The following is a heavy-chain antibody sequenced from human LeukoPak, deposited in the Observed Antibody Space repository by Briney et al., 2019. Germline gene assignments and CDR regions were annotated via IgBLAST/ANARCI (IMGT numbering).Heavy chain of an antibody. CDR1: GYSISSSRYS. CDR2: IYYSGST. Sequence: SETLSLTCTVSGYSISSSRYSWGWIRQPPGKGLEWIGNIYYSGSTNYNPSLKSRVTISVDTSKNQFSLKLSSVTAADTAEYYCACLTTADAFDIWGQGTMVTVSS. J-gene: IGHJ3*02. D-gene: IGHD3-22*01. CDR3: ACLTTADAFDI. V-gene: IGHV4-39*07.